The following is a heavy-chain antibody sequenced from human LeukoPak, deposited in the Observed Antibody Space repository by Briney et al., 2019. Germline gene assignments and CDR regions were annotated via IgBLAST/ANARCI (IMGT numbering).Heavy chain of an antibody. V-gene: IGHV3-20*04. CDR2: INWNGGST. Sequence: PGGSLRLSCAASGFILDDYGMSWVRQPPGKGLEWVSGINWNGGSTGYADSVKGRFTISRGNTKNSLYLQMDSLRAEDTTLYYCTRASGYDRGRSYYWGQGTLVTVSS. CDR3: TRASGYDRGRSYY. CDR1: GFILDDYG. J-gene: IGHJ4*02. D-gene: IGHD5-12*01.